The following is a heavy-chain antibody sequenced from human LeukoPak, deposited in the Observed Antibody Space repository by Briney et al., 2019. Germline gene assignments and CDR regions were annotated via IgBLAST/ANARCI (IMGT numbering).Heavy chain of an antibody. D-gene: IGHD3-10*01. CDR3: AKHLWRDLVWFGEGYYFGY. J-gene: IGHJ4*02. V-gene: IGHV3-30-3*02. CDR2: ISYDGSNK. Sequence: PGGSLRLSCAASGFTFSSYAMHWVRQAPGKGLEWVAVISYDGSNKYYADSVKGRFTISRDNSKNTLYLQMNSLRVDDTAVYYCAKHLWRDLVWFGEGYYFGYWGQGTLVTVSS. CDR1: GFTFSSYA.